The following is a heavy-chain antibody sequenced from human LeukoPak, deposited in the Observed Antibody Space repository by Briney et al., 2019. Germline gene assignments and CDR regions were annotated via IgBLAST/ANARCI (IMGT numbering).Heavy chain of an antibody. CDR2: ISAYNGNT. CDR3: AREGLDILTGYPHDY. Sequence: ASVKVSCKASGYIFTDYYMHWVRQAPGQGLEWMGWISAYNGNTDYAQKLHGRVTLTTGTSTSTAYMELRSLRSDDTAVYYCAREGLDILTGYPHDYWGQGTLVTVSS. D-gene: IGHD3-9*01. V-gene: IGHV1-18*04. J-gene: IGHJ4*02. CDR1: GYIFTDYY.